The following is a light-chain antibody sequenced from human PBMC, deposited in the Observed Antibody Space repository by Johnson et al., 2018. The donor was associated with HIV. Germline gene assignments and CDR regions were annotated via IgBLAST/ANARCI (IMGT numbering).Light chain of an antibody. CDR1: SSNIGSNS. CDR3: GTWDSSLSALYV. Sequence: QSVLTQPPSVSAAPGQKVTISCSGRSSNIGSNSVSWYQQLPGTAPKLLIYENNKRPSGIPDRFSGSKSGTSATLGITGLQTGDEADYYCGTWDSSLSALYVFGTGTKVTVL. CDR2: ENN. J-gene: IGLJ1*01. V-gene: IGLV1-51*02.